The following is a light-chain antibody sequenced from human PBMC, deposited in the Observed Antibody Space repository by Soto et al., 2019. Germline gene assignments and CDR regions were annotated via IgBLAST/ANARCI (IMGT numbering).Light chain of an antibody. CDR2: DAS. Sequence: EIVLTQSPATLSLSPGERATLSCRASQSVSSYLAWYQQKPGQAPRLLIYDASNRATGIPARFSGSGSGTELTLTISSLEPEDFAVYYCQQRSNWPPSLTFGGGTKVEIK. CDR1: QSVSSY. V-gene: IGKV3-11*01. J-gene: IGKJ4*01. CDR3: QQRSNWPPSLT.